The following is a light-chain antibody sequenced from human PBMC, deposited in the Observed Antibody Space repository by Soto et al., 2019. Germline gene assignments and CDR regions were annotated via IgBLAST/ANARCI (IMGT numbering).Light chain of an antibody. CDR2: DNN. J-gene: IGLJ3*02. V-gene: IGLV1-51*01. CDR3: GTWDSGLSAVV. CDR1: SSNIGNNY. Sequence: QSVLTQPPSVSAAPGQKVTISCSGSSSNIGNNYVSWYQQLPGTAPKLLIYDNNKRPSGNPDRFSGSKSGTSATLGITGLQTGDEADYYCGTWDSGLSAVVFGGGTKLTVL.